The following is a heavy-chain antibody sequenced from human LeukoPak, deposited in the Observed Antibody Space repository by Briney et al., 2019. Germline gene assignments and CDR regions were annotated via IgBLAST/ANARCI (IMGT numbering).Heavy chain of an antibody. CDR2: IYYSGST. D-gene: IGHD6-6*01. Sequence: SETLSLTCTVSGGSISSYYWSWIRQPPGKGLEWIGYIYYSGSTNYNPSLKSRVTISVDTSKNQFSLKLSSVTAADTAVYYCARIRGSSSSGDYWGQGTLVTVSS. V-gene: IGHV4-59*12. CDR3: ARIRGSSSSGDY. CDR1: GGSISSYY. J-gene: IGHJ4*02.